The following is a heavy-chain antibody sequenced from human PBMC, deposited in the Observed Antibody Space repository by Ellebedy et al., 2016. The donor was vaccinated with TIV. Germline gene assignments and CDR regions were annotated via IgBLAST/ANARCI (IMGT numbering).Heavy chain of an antibody. CDR2: IDPSDSRG. CDR1: GYNFSSHW. CDR3: ARRHYYDGSGFAFFEF. Sequence: GESLKISCQGSGYNFSSHWVAWVRQRPGEGLEYMVIIDPSDSRGRPSPSFPGQITMSADKSINTTFLHWRSLKASDTAIYYCARRHYYDGSGFAFFEFWGQGTLVTVSS. J-gene: IGHJ4*02. D-gene: IGHD3-22*01. V-gene: IGHV5-51*01.